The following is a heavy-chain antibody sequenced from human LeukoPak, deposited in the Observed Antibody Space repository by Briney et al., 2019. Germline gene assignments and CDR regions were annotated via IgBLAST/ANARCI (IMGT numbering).Heavy chain of an antibody. D-gene: IGHD4-17*01. CDR2: IYTSGST. J-gene: IGHJ4*02. CDR3: ARHYRDFNPFDY. Sequence: SQTLSLTCTVSGGSISSYYWSLIRQPAGKGLEWIGRIYTSGSTNYNPSLKCRVTMSVDTSKNQFSLKLSSVTAADTAVYYCARHYRDFNPFDYWGQGTLVTVSS. CDR1: GGSISSYY. V-gene: IGHV4-4*07.